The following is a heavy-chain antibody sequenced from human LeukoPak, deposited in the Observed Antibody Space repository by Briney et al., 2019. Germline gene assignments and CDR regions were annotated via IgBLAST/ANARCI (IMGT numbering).Heavy chain of an antibody. CDR3: ARGGGPFDY. J-gene: IGHJ4*02. Sequence: PSETLSRTCAVYGGSFSGYYWSWIRQPPGKGLEWIGEINHSGSTNYNPSLKSRVTMSVDTSKNQFSLKLSSVTAADTAVYYCARGGGPFDYWGQGTLVTVSS. CDR2: INHSGST. CDR1: GGSFSGYY. V-gene: IGHV4-34*01. D-gene: IGHD3-16*01.